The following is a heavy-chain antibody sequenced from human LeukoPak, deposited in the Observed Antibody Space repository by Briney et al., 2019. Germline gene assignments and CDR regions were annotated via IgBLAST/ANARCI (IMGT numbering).Heavy chain of an antibody. CDR3: ARDFIRGSSFAYRLLES. J-gene: IGHJ4*02. D-gene: IGHD5-18*01. CDR2: INPNSGGT. V-gene: IGHV1-2*02. CDR1: GYTFIDYY. Sequence: ASVKVSCKTSGYTFIDYYIHWVRKAPGQGLEWLGWINPNSGGTSNAQMLQGRVTVTRDTSINTAYMELRRLTSDDTAVYYCARDFIRGSSFAYRLLESWGQGTLVIVSS.